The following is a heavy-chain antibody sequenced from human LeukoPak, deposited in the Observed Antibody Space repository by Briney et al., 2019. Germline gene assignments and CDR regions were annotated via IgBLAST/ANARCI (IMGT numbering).Heavy chain of an antibody. CDR3: ARDRLGATGHWRIDV. CDR1: GGSFSSYY. D-gene: IGHD1-26*01. J-gene: IGHJ2*01. CDR2: IYNSGTT. V-gene: IGHV4-4*07. Sequence: SETLSLTCTVSGGSFSSYYWTWIRQPTGKGLEWIGRIYNSGTTNYSPSLESRVTMSLDTSKIRFSLSLSSVTAADTAVYYCARDRLGATGHWRIDVWGRGTLVTVSS.